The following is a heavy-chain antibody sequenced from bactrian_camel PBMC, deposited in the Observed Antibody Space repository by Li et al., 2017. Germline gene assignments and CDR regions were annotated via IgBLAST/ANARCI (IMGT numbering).Heavy chain of an antibody. V-gene: IGHV3S1*01. J-gene: IGHJ4*01. Sequence: HVQLVESGGGSVQAGGSLRLSCAISEYTYIGDWMAWFRQGPGKEREAVAAIYTGDGRKYYADSVKGRFTISRDNAENTVYLQMNRVKPDDTAMYSCAVSDGYECLGGILSATGYNIWGQGTQVTVS. CDR3: AVSDGYECLGGILSATGYNI. D-gene: IGHD7*01. CDR1: EYTYIGDW. CDR2: IYTGDGRK.